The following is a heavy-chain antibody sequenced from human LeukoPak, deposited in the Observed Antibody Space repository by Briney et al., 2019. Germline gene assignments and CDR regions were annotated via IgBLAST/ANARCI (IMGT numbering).Heavy chain of an antibody. V-gene: IGHV3-48*03. CDR2: ISSSGSTI. CDR3: ASGAGDDFWSGYYTVVGFDY. CDR1: GFTFSSYE. J-gene: IGHJ4*02. D-gene: IGHD3-3*01. Sequence: GGSLRLSCAASGFTFSSYEMNWVRQAPGKGLEWVSYISSSGSTIYYADSVKGRFTISRDNAKNSLDLQMNSRRAEDTAVYYCASGAGDDFWSGYYTVVGFDYWGQGTLVTVSS.